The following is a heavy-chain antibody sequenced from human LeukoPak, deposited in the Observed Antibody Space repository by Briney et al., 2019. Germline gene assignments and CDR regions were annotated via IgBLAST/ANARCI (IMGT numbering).Heavy chain of an antibody. CDR1: GFTFSSYE. J-gene: IGHJ4*02. V-gene: IGHV3-48*03. D-gene: IGHD4-17*01. CDR2: ISSSGSTI. Sequence: GGSLRLSCAASGFTFSSYEMNWVRQAPGKGLEWVSYISSSGSTIYYADSVKGRFTISRDNAKNSLYLQMNSLRAEDTAVYYCAKGRVTTFFDYWGQGTLVTVSS. CDR3: AKGRVTTFFDY.